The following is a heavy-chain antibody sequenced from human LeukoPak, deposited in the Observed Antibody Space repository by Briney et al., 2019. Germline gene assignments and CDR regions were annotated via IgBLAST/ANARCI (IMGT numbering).Heavy chain of an antibody. J-gene: IGHJ4*02. Sequence: GESLRISCKGSGYSFTSYWISWGRQMPGKGREWMGRINPSDSYTNYSPSFQGHVTISADKSISTAYLQWSSLKASDTAMYYCARHGTTVTTRDWGQGTLVTVSS. CDR1: GYSFTSYW. V-gene: IGHV5-10-1*01. D-gene: IGHD4-17*01. CDR2: INPSDSYT. CDR3: ARHGTTVTTRD.